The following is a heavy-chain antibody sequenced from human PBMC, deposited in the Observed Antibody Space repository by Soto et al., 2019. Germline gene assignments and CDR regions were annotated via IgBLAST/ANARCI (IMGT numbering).Heavy chain of an antibody. CDR1: GESFRGYY. CDR2: INHSGST. CDR3: ARMAARYYYYYYGMDV. J-gene: IGHJ6*02. Sequence: PSGTLSLICALYGESFRGYYWSWIRQPPGKGLEWIGEINHSGSTNYNPSLKSRVTISVDTSKNQFSLKLSSVTAADTAVYYCARMAARYYYYYYGMDVWGQGTTVTVSS. D-gene: IGHD6-6*01. V-gene: IGHV4-34*01.